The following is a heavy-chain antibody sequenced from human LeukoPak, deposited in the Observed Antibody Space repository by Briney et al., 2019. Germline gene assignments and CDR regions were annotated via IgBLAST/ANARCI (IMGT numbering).Heavy chain of an antibody. Sequence: PSETLSLTCTVSGGSISSSSYYWGWIRHPPGKGLKWIGSIYYSGSTYYNPSLKSRVTISVDTSKNQFSLKLSSVTAADTAVYYCARLTWIFGVVMFDYWGQGTLVTVSS. D-gene: IGHD3-3*01. CDR2: IYYSGST. V-gene: IGHV4-39*01. CDR3: ARLTWIFGVVMFDY. CDR1: GGSISSSSYY. J-gene: IGHJ4*02.